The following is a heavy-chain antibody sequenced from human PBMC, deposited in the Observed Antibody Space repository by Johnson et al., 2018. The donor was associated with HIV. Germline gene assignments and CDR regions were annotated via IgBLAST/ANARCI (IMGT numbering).Heavy chain of an antibody. J-gene: IGHJ3*02. V-gene: IGHV3-20*01. D-gene: IGHD2-21*02. CDR3: VRVGKYCGGDCYSGVDVFDI. CDR1: GFTFDDYA. Sequence: VQLVESGGGLVQPGRSLRLSCAASGFTFDDYAMSWVRQAPGTGLEWVSGITWNGGSTGYADSVKGRFIISRDNAKISLYLQMNSLRVEDTALYHCVRVGKYCGGDCYSGVDVFDIWGQGTMVTVSS. CDR2: ITWNGGST.